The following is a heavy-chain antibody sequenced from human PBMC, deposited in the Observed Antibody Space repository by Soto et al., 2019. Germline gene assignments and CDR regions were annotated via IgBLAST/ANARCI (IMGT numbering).Heavy chain of an antibody. Sequence: PSETLSLTCTVSGGSISSYYWSWIRQPPGKGLEWIGYIYYSGSTNYNPSLKSRVTISVDTSKNQFSLKLSSVTAADTAVYYCARGLRESREGFDILTGYPTYYYYYYMDVWGKGTTVTVSS. CDR1: GGSISSYY. D-gene: IGHD3-9*01. V-gene: IGHV4-59*01. CDR2: IYYSGST. J-gene: IGHJ6*03. CDR3: ARGLRESREGFDILTGYPTYYYYYYMDV.